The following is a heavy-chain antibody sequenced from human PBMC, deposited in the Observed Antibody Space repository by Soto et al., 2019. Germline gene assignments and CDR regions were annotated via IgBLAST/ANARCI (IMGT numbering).Heavy chain of an antibody. CDR2: IIPLFGTT. D-gene: IGHD4-17*01. V-gene: IGHV1-69*05. CDR1: GGTFSRNA. CDR3: ARDGAVTVTTSYFDY. Sequence: QVQLVQSGAEVKKPGSSVKVSCKASGGTFSRNAINWVRQAPGQGLEWMGGIIPLFGTTNYAQNFQGGVTITTDESTNTAYMERSSRRSEDTAVYYCARDGAVTVTTSYFDYWGKGTLVSVSS. J-gene: IGHJ4*02.